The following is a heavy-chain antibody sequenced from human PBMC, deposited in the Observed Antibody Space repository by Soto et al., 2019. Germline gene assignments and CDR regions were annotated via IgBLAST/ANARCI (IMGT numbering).Heavy chain of an antibody. CDR3: ATSPKSGSWYFDS. J-gene: IGHJ4*02. CDR2: VSSASTTR. CDR1: GLTFSSHS. V-gene: IGHV3-48*02. D-gene: IGHD6-13*01. Sequence: EVLLVESGGGLVQPGGSLRLSCTVSGLTFSSHSMNWVRQAPGRGPEWISYVSSASTTRYYADSVKGRFTSSRDNANTSLYLQMNSLRDEDTAVYYCATSPKSGSWYFDSWGSGTHVTVSS.